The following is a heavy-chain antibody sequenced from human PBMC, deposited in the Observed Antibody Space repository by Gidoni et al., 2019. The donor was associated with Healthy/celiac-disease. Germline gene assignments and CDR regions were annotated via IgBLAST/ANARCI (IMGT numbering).Heavy chain of an antibody. CDR1: GGTFSRYT. J-gene: IGHJ5*02. V-gene: IGHV1-69*02. Sequence: QVPLVQSGAAVTKPRSSVKVSCKASGGTFSRYTISWVRQAPGQGLEWMGRIIPILGIANHAQKFQGRVTITADKSTSTAYMELSSLRSEDTAVYYCARMVIGGTTGDWFDPWGHGTLVTVSS. CDR2: IIPILGIA. CDR3: ARMVIGGTTGDWFDP. D-gene: IGHD3-16*02.